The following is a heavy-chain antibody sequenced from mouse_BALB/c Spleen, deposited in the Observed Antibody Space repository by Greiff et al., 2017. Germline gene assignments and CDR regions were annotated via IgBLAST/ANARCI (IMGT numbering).Heavy chain of an antibody. CDR1: GFTFTDYY. CDR2: IRNKANGYTT. J-gene: IGHJ2*01. Sequence: EVQVVESGGGLVQPGGSLRLSCATSGFTFTDYYMSWVRQPPGKALEWLGFIRNKANGYTTEYSASVKGRFTISRDNSQSILYLQMNTLRAEDSATYYCARDGGYDYGSYYFDYWGQGTTLTVSS. V-gene: IGHV7-3*02. D-gene: IGHD2-4*01. CDR3: ARDGGYDYGSYYFDY.